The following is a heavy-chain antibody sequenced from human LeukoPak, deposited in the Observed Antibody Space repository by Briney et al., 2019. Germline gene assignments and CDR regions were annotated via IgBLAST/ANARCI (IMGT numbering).Heavy chain of an antibody. Sequence: PGGSLRLSCAASGFIFSSYGIHWVRQAPGKGLEWVAFIRYDGIIQYYADSVKGRFTISRDNSRNTVSLHMSSLRHDDTAVYYCAREEYDSGGYYKTPDYWGQGTLVTVSS. CDR1: GFIFSSYG. CDR2: IRYDGIIQ. V-gene: IGHV3-30*02. D-gene: IGHD3-10*01. CDR3: AREEYDSGGYYKTPDY. J-gene: IGHJ4*02.